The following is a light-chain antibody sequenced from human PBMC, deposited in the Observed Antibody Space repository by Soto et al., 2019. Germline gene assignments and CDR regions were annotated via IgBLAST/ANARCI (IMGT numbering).Light chain of an antibody. CDR3: SSHSATSHYV. CDR1: SNDVGGYNY. CDR2: EVS. V-gene: IGLV2-14*01. J-gene: IGLJ1*01. Sequence: QSVLTRPASVSGSPGQSITISCTGTSNDVGGYNYVSWYQQQPGKAPKLIIYEVSHRPSGISNRFSGSKSGNTASLTISGLHVEDEPDYSCSSHSATSHYVFGNGTKVTVL.